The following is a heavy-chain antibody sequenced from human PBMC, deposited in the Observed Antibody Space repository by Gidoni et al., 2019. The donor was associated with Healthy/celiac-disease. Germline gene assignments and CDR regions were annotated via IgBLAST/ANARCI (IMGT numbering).Heavy chain of an antibody. V-gene: IGHV3-9*01. D-gene: IGHD5-18*01. CDR3: AKDRHRGYSYVGYFDL. CDR1: GFTFDAYA. CDR2: ISWNSGSI. J-gene: IGHJ2*01. Sequence: EVQLVESGGGLVQPGRSLRLSCAASGFTFDAYAMHWVRQAPGKGLEWVSGISWNSGSIGYADSVKGRFTISRDNAKNSLYLQMNSLRAEDTALYYCAKDRHRGYSYVGYFDLWGRGTLVTVSS.